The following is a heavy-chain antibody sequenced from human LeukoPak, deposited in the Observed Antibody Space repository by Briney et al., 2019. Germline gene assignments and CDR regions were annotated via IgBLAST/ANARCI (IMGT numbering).Heavy chain of an antibody. CDR1: GFTFSNAW. CDR3: SDMSAPGY. J-gene: IGHJ4*02. CDR2: IRSKNDGGTT. Sequence: GGSLRLSCAASGFTFSNAWMSWVRQAPGKGLEWVGRIRSKNDGGTTDYAAPVKGRFTISRDDSKNTLYLQMNSLKTEDTAVYYCSDMSAPGYWGQGTLVTVSS. V-gene: IGHV3-15*01. D-gene: IGHD6-6*01.